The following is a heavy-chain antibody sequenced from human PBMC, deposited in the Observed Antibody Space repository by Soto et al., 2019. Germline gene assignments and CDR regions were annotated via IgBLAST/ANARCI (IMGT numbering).Heavy chain of an antibody. V-gene: IGHV4-59*01. J-gene: IGHJ4*02. D-gene: IGHD6-13*01. Sequence: PSETLSLTCTVSGGSISSYYWSWIRQPPGKGLEWIGYIYYSGSTNYNPSLKSRVTISVDTSKNQFSLKLSSVTAADTAVYYCARAWVYGQSFDYWGQGTLVTVSS. CDR1: GGSISSYY. CDR3: ARAWVYGQSFDY. CDR2: IYYSGST.